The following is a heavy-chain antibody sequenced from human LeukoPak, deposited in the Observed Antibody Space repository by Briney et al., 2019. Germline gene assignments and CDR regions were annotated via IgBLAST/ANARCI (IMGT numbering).Heavy chain of an antibody. CDR1: GFAFSSYA. Sequence: PGGSLRLSCTASGFAFSSYAMSWVRQAPGVGLEWVSAIDGGGGRTWHADSVRGRFTISRDNSKNTLFMQMNSPRAEDTAVYYCAKDFYDSSGSRYDYWGQGTLVTVSS. J-gene: IGHJ4*02. CDR3: AKDFYDSSGSRYDY. D-gene: IGHD3-22*01. V-gene: IGHV3-23*01. CDR2: IDGGGGRT.